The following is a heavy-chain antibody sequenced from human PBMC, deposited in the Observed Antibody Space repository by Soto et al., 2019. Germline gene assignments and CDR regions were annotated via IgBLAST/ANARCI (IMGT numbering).Heavy chain of an antibody. CDR1: GFAFSSFG. V-gene: IGHV3-30*03. Sequence: GGSLRLSCAASGFAFSSFGMHWVRQAPGKGLEWVAVVLHDGSNKYYADSVKGRFTISRDNSKNTLYLQMNSLRAEDTAVYYCARSIAARRRLRLYYYYGMDVWGQGTTVTVSS. D-gene: IGHD6-6*01. CDR2: VLHDGSNK. CDR3: ARSIAARRRLRLYYYYGMDV. J-gene: IGHJ6*02.